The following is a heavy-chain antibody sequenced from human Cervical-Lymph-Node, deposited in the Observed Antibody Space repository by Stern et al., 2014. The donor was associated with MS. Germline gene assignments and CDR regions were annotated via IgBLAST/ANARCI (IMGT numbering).Heavy chain of an antibody. V-gene: IGHV4-4*02. D-gene: IGHD3-9*01. CDR3: ASRTLTFPYYFDS. CDR2: VYHSGYA. J-gene: IGHJ4*02. CDR1: GGSILRADW. Sequence: QVQLQESGPGLVKPSGTLSLTCAVSGGSILRADWWSWVRQPPGKGLEWIGEVYHSGYANYNPSLKSRVTIPVVKSKNQSSLTLPSVTAADTALYYCASRTLTFPYYFDSWGQGTLVTVSS.